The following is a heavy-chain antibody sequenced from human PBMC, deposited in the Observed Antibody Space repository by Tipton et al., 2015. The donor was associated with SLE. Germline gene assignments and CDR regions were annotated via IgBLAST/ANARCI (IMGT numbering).Heavy chain of an antibody. CDR2: IYYSGST. V-gene: IGHV4-39*01. CDR1: GGSISRYY. J-gene: IGHJ4*02. Sequence: TLSLTFTVSGGSISRYYWSWIRQPPGKGLEWIGTIYYSGSTYYNPSLKSRVTISVATSKNQFSLKLSSVTAADTAVYYCARHVSVIVVGQIDYWGQGTLVTVSS. CDR3: ARHVSVIVVGQIDY. D-gene: IGHD3-22*01.